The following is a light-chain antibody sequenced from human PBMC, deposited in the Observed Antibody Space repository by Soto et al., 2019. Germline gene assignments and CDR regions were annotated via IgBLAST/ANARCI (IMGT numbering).Light chain of an antibody. CDR3: QSYDSSLSAVV. J-gene: IGLJ2*01. V-gene: IGLV1-40*01. CDR2: SKT. CDR1: SSNIGAHYD. Sequence: QSVLTQPPSVSGAPGQRVTTSCTGSSSNIGAHYDVHWYQQLPGTAPRLLFYSKTIRPSWVPVRFSASQSGTSASLAITGLQAEDEADYYCQSYDSSLSAVVFGGGTKLTVL.